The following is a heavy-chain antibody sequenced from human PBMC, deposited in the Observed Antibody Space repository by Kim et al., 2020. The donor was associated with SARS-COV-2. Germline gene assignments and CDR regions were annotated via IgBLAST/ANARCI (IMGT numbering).Heavy chain of an antibody. CDR1: GFTFSSYA. Sequence: GGSLRLSCAASGFTFSSYAMHWVRQAPGKGLEWVAVISYDGSNKYYVDSVKGRFTISRDNSKNTLYLQMNSLRAEDMAVYYCAREIEVDGKGSWFYTWGQGTLVTVSS. D-gene: IGHD3-22*01. CDR3: AREIEVDGKGSWFYT. CDR2: ISYDGSNK. V-gene: IGHV3-30*04. J-gene: IGHJ5*02.